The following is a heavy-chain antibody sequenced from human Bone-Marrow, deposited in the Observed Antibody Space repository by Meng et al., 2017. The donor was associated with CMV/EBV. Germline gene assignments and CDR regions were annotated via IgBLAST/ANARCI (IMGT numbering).Heavy chain of an antibody. CDR3: AKDGGYYSSDY. CDR2: ITSSSTTI. V-gene: IGHV3-48*04. Sequence: GESLKISCAASGFTFSSYAMTWVRQAPGKGLEWVSHITSSSTTIYHADSVKGRFTISRDNAKNSLYLQMNSLRAEDTAVYYCAKDGGYYSSDYWGQGTLVTVSS. CDR1: GFTFSSYA. J-gene: IGHJ4*02. D-gene: IGHD2-15*01.